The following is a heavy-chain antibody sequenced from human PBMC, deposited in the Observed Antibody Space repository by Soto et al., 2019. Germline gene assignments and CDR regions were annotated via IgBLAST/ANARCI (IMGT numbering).Heavy chain of an antibody. J-gene: IGHJ4*02. CDR3: ARMLSSSVDN. CDR2: ISTYIGNA. Sequence: QVHLVQSGAEVKKPGASVKVSCKASGYSFSSYGITWVRQAPGQGLEWMGWISTYIGNAKYAQKFQGRVPLTTDTSTGTAYMELRSLRSDDTAVYYCARMLSSSVDNWGQGTLVTVSS. D-gene: IGHD2-2*01. CDR1: GYSFSSYG. V-gene: IGHV1-18*01.